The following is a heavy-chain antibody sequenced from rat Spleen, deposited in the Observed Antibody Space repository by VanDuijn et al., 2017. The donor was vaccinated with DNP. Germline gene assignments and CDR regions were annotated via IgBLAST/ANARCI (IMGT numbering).Heavy chain of an antibody. CDR3: TRWSSSHWYFDF. J-gene: IGHJ1*01. CDR1: GFTFSNYG. CDR2: LSSSGSSI. V-gene: IGHV5-34*01. D-gene: IGHD1-2*01. Sequence: EVQLVESGGGLVQPGRSLKLSCLASGFTFSNYGMNWIRQAPGKGLEWVASLSSSGSSIYYADSVKGRFTISRENAKNTLYLQMTSLRSEDTALYYCTRWSSSHWYFDFWGPGTMVTVSS.